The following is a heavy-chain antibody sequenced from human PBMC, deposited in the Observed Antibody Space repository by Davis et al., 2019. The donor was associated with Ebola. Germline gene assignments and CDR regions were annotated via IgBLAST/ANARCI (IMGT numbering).Heavy chain of an antibody. CDR2: ISSSGSTI. CDR3: ARRVGYYDFWTGPFDY. CDR1: EFTFSDYY. D-gene: IGHD3-3*01. V-gene: IGHV3-11*04. Sequence: PGGSLRLSCAASEFTFSDYYMTWIRQAPGKGLEWVSYISSSGSTIYYADSVKGRFTISRDNAKNSLYLQMNSLRAEDTAVYYCARRVGYYDFWTGPFDYWGQGTLVTVSS. J-gene: IGHJ4*02.